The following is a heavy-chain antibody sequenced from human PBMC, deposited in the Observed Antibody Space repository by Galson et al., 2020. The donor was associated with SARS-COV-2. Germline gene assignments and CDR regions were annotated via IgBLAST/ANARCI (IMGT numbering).Heavy chain of an antibody. Sequence: PGGSLRLSCAASGFTFSGYAMHWVRQAPGKGLERVAVISYDGSNKYYADSVKGRFTISRDNSKNTLYLQMNSLRAEDTAVYYCARPKSGSYLWYFDYWGQGTLVTVSS. CDR1: GFTFSGYA. CDR3: ARPKSGSYLWYFDY. CDR2: ISYDGSNK. V-gene: IGHV3-30-3*01. J-gene: IGHJ4*02. D-gene: IGHD1-26*01.